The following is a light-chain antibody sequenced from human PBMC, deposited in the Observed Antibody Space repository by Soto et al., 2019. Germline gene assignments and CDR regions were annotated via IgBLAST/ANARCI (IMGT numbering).Light chain of an antibody. Sequence: EIVMTQSPATLSVSPGERATLSCRASQNISSNLAWYQQKPGQAPRLLIDGASTRATGIPARFSGSGSGTEFTLTISSLQSEEFAGYYCQQYNNWLWTFGQGTKVEIK. CDR2: GAS. CDR1: QNISSN. J-gene: IGKJ1*01. CDR3: QQYNNWLWT. V-gene: IGKV3-15*01.